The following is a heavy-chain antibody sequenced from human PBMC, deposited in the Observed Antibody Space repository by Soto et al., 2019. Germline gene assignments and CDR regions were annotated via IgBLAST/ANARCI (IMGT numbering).Heavy chain of an antibody. CDR2: ISYDGSNK. D-gene: IGHD6-6*01. J-gene: IGHJ6*02. V-gene: IGHV3-30-3*01. Sequence: PGGSLRLSCAASGFTFSSYAMHWVRQAPGKGLEWVAVISYDGSNKYYADSVKGRFTISRDNSKNTLYLQMNSLRAEDTAVYYCARAVSSSAYYYYYYGMDVWGQGTTVTV. CDR3: ARAVSSSAYYYYYYGMDV. CDR1: GFTFSSYA.